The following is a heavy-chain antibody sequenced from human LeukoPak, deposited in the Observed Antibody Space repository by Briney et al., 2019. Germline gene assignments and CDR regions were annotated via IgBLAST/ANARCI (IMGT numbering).Heavy chain of an antibody. CDR3: ARRRDGYNYYFDY. V-gene: IGHV5-51*01. D-gene: IGHD5-24*01. J-gene: IGHJ4*02. CDR1: GYSFTSYW. Sequence: GESLQISCKGSGYSFTSYWIAWVRQMPGKGLEWMGLIYPGDSDTKYSPSLQGQVTISADKSISTAYLQWSSLKASDTAMYYCARRRDGYNYYFDYWGQGTLVTVSS. CDR2: IYPGDSDT.